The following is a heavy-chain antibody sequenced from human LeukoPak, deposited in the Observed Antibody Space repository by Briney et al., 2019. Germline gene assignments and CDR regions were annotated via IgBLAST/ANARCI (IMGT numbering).Heavy chain of an antibody. CDR2: ISYDGGNE. D-gene: IGHD6-19*01. Sequence: GTSLRLSCAASGFNISTYAMHWVRQTPGKGLEWVAVISYDGGNEYYADSVKGRFSISRDNSKNTLYLQMNSLRAEDTAVYYCARERLAVAGRNWFDPWGQGTLVTVSS. CDR3: ARERLAVAGRNWFDP. J-gene: IGHJ5*02. CDR1: GFNISTYA. V-gene: IGHV3-30*04.